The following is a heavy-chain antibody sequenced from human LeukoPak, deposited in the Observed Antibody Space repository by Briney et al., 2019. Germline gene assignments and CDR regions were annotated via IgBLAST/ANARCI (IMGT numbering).Heavy chain of an antibody. D-gene: IGHD2-15*01. CDR3: ARAKALGYCSGGSYYPRGFDP. CDR1: GGSFSGDY. J-gene: IGHJ5*02. Sequence: PSETLSLTCAVYGGSFSGDYWSWIRQPPGKGLEWIGEINHSGSTNYNPSLKSRVTISVDTSKNQFSLKLSSVTAADTAVYYCARAKALGYCSGGSYYPRGFDPWGQGTLVAVSS. CDR2: INHSGST. V-gene: IGHV4-34*01.